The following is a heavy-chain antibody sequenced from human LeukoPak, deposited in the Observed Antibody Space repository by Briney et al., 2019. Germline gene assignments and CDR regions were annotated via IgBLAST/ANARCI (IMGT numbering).Heavy chain of an antibody. D-gene: IGHD1-26*01. Sequence: GGSLRLSCAASGFTFSSYAMHWVRQAPGKGLEWVTVISYDGINKYYADSVKGRFTISRDSSKNTLYLQLNSLRAEDTAVYYCARSPGLVGANYFDYWGQGTLVTVSS. CDR1: GFTFSSYA. CDR3: ARSPGLVGANYFDY. J-gene: IGHJ4*02. CDR2: ISYDGINK. V-gene: IGHV3-30*04.